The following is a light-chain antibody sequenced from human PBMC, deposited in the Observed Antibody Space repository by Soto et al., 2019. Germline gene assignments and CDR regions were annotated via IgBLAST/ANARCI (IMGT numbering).Light chain of an antibody. Sequence: DIQMTQSPSTLSASVADRVTITCRASQSISSRLAWYQQKPGKAPKLLNYKASSLETGVPSRFSGSGSGTDFTLIISRLQPDGFASYYCQQYGSSSPWTFGQGTKVEIK. V-gene: IGKV1-5*03. CDR1: QSISSR. J-gene: IGKJ1*01. CDR2: KAS. CDR3: QQYGSSSPWT.